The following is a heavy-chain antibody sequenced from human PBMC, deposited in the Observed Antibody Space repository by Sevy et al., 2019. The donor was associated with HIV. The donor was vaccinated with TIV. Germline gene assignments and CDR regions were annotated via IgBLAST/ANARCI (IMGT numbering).Heavy chain of an antibody. CDR1: GFSGFTFSSFV. CDR2: ISGSGGST. V-gene: IGHV3-23*01. Sequence: GGSLRLSCAVSGFSGFTFSSFVISWVRQAPGKGLEWVSAISGSGGSTYYADSVKGRFTISRDNSKNTLDLEMNSLRAGDKGVNYCAKKGPGGFQHWGQGTLVTVSS. D-gene: IGHD3-10*01. CDR3: AKKGPGGFQH. J-gene: IGHJ1*01.